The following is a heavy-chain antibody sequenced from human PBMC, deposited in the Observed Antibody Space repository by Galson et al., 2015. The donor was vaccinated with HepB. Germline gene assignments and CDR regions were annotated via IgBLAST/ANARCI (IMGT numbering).Heavy chain of an antibody. J-gene: IGHJ3*02. CDR1: GFTVSSNY. V-gene: IGHV3-53*01. Sequence: SLRLSCAASGFTVSSNYMSWVRQAPGKGLEWVSVIYSGGSTYYADSVKGRFTISRDNSKNTLYLQMNSLKTEDTAVYYCTTTYRGSSYDYAFDIWGQGTMVTVSS. CDR2: IYSGGST. D-gene: IGHD1-26*01. CDR3: TTTYRGSSYDYAFDI.